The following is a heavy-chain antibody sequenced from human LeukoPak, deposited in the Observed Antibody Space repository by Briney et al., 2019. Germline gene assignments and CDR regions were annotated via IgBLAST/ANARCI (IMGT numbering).Heavy chain of an antibody. Sequence: GGSLRLSCAASRFTLSSYEMNWVRQAPGKGLEWVSYISSSGSTRYYADSVKGRFTISRDNAKNSLYLQVTSLRADDTAVYYCARGRFHLDYWGQGTLVTVSS. CDR1: RFTLSSYE. V-gene: IGHV3-48*03. CDR2: ISSSGSTR. CDR3: ARGRFHLDY. J-gene: IGHJ4*02.